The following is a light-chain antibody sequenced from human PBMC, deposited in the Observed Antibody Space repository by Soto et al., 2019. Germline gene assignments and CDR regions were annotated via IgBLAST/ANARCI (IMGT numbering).Light chain of an antibody. Sequence: EIVLTQSPATLSWSPVERANLXCRASQSVSGYLAWYQQKPGQAPRLLIYDASKRATGIPARFSGSGSETDLTLTITRLEPEDFAVYYCQQYSSSRTFGGGTK. CDR2: DAS. V-gene: IGKV3-11*01. CDR1: QSVSGY. J-gene: IGKJ4*01. CDR3: QQYSSSRT.